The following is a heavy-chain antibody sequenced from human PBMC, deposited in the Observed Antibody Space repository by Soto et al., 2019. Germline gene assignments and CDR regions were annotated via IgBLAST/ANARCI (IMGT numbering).Heavy chain of an antibody. CDR2: ISGSGGST. J-gene: IGHJ4*02. CDR3: AKGTNYYGSGSGFDY. V-gene: IGHV3-23*01. Sequence: GESLKISCAASGFTFSSYAMSWVRQAPGKGLEWVSAISGSGGSTYYADSVKGRFTISRDNSKNTLYLQMNSLRAEDTAVYYCAKGTNYYGSGSGFDYWGQGTLVTVSS. D-gene: IGHD3-10*01. CDR1: GFTFSSYA.